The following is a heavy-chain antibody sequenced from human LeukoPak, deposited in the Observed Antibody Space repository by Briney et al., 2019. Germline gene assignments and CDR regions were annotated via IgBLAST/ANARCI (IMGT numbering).Heavy chain of an antibody. Sequence: GGSLRLSCAASGFTLSNYWMHWVRQAPGEGLVWVSRVDPDGTTTNYADSVTGRFTTSRDNSKNTLYLQMNSLRAEDTAVYYCARVDYGDYGFDYWGQGTLVTVSS. CDR3: ARVDYGDYGFDY. CDR2: VDPDGTTT. D-gene: IGHD4-17*01. V-gene: IGHV3-74*01. CDR1: GFTLSNYW. J-gene: IGHJ4*02.